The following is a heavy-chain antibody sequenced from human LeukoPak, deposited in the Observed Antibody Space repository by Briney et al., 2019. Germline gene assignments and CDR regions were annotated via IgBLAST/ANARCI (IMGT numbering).Heavy chain of an antibody. CDR1: GFTFSRNS. J-gene: IGHJ4*02. CDR3: ARDADSCYYYIDY. D-gene: IGHD3-10*01. V-gene: IGHV3-21*01. CDR2: ISSGSTYI. Sequence: GGSLRLSCAASGFTFSRNSMNWGRQAPGKGLEWVSSISSGSTYIYYADSVKGRFTISRDNAKNSLYLQMNSLRADDTALYYCARDADSCYYYIDYWGRGTLVTVSS.